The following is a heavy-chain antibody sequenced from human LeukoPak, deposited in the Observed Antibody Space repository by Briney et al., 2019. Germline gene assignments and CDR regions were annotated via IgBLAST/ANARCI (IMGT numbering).Heavy chain of an antibody. J-gene: IGHJ4*02. Sequence: SVKVSCKASGGTFSSYAISWVRQAPGQGLEWMGRIIPILGIANYAQKFQGRVTITADKSTSTAYMELSSLTSDDTAVYYCAREPRVGESTSTFWGQGTLVTVSS. CDR3: AREPRVGESTSTF. V-gene: IGHV1-69*04. CDR1: GGTFSSYA. D-gene: IGHD3-16*01. CDR2: IIPILGIA.